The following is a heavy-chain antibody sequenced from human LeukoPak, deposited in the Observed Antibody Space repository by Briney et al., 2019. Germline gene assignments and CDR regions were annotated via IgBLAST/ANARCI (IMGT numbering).Heavy chain of an antibody. CDR1: GFTFSSYA. CDR2: IYSGGST. Sequence: GGSLRLSCVASGFTFSSYAMSWVRQAPGKGLEWVSVIYSGGSTYYADSVKGRFTISRDNSKNTLYLQMNSLRAEDTAVYYCARRTTVGAFDIWGQGTMVTVSS. CDR3: ARRTTVGAFDI. D-gene: IGHD4-17*01. J-gene: IGHJ3*02. V-gene: IGHV3-53*01.